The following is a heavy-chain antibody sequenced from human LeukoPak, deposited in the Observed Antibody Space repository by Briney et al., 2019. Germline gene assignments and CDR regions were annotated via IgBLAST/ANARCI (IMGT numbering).Heavy chain of an antibody. D-gene: IGHD3-22*01. Sequence: GASVKVSCKASGYTFTGYYMHWVRQAPGQGLEWMGWINPNSGGTNYAQKFQGRVTMTRDTSISTAYMELSRLRSDDTAVCYCALIVDYYDSSGSYYWFDPWGQGTLVTVSS. CDR2: INPNSGGT. J-gene: IGHJ5*02. CDR1: GYTFTGYY. V-gene: IGHV1-2*02. CDR3: ALIVDYYDSSGSYYWFDP.